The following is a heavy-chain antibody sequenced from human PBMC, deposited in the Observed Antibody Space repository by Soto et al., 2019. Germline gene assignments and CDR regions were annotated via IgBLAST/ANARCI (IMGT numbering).Heavy chain of an antibody. J-gene: IGHJ4*02. CDR3: AMAATGSYHSAY. CDR2: IAPHSGRT. CDR1: GYAFTSYG. V-gene: IGHV1-18*04. D-gene: IGHD3-10*01. Sequence: QVQLVQSGPEVKNPGASVRVSCVASGYAFTSYGVNWVRQTPGQGLEWMGWIAPHSGRTTYLPKFQGRVTLTADVATITAYIDLRSVKSDDTGIYFCAMAATGSYHSAYLGQGTVVTVSS.